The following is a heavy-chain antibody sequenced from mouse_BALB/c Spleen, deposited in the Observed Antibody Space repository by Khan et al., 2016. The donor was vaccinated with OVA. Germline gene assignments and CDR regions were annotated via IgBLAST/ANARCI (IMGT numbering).Heavy chain of an antibody. Sequence: LVKTGASVKISCKASGYPFTSYYIHWVKQSLGKSLEWFGFISCYNGATNYNQKFKGKATITVDKSSRTAYMQFNSLTSEDSALYYCARDGYYYAMDYWGQGTSVTVSS. CDR1: GYPFTSYY. V-gene: IGHV1S34*01. CDR2: ISCYNGAT. D-gene: IGHD2-3*01. CDR3: ARDGYYYAMDY. J-gene: IGHJ4*01.